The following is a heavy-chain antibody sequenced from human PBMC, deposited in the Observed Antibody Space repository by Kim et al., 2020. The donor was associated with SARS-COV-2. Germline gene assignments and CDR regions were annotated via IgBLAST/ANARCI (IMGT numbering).Heavy chain of an antibody. J-gene: IGHJ4*02. CDR2: IYSGGST. D-gene: IGHD6-13*01. V-gene: IGHV3-53*01. Sequence: GGSLRLSCAASGFTVSSNYMSWVRQAPGKGLEWVSVIYSGGSTYYADSVKGRFTISRDNSKNTLYLQMNSLRAEDTAVYYCARDQYSPQQQEYYFDYWGQGTLVTVSS. CDR3: ARDQYSPQQQEYYFDY. CDR1: GFTVSSNY.